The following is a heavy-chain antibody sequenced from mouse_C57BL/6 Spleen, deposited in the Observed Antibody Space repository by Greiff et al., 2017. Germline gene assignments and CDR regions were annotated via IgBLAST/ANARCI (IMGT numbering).Heavy chain of an antibody. Sequence: QVQLQQSGAELVRPGTSVKVSCKASGYAFTNYLIEWVKQRPGQGLEWIGVINPGSGGTNYNEKFKGKATLTADKSSSTAYMQLSSLTSEDSAVYFCASPHGSSYRYFDVWGTGTTVTVSS. CDR3: ASPHGSSYRYFDV. CDR2: INPGSGGT. J-gene: IGHJ1*03. CDR1: GYAFTNYL. V-gene: IGHV1-54*01. D-gene: IGHD1-1*01.